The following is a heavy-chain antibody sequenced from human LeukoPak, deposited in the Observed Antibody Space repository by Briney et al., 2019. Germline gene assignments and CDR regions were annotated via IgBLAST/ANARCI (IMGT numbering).Heavy chain of an antibody. J-gene: IGHJ4*02. CDR1: GGSFSGYY. Sequence: PSETLSLTCAVYGGSFSGYYWGWIRQPPGKGLEWIGEINHSGSTNYNPSLKSRVTISVDTSKNQFSLKLSSVTAADTAVYYCAGNEVYCSSTSCYNGALDYWGQGTLVTVSS. CDR3: AGNEVYCSSTSCYNGALDY. D-gene: IGHD2-2*02. CDR2: INHSGST. V-gene: IGHV4-34*01.